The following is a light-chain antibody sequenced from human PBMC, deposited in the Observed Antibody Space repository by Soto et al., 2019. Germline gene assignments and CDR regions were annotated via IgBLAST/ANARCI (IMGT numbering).Light chain of an antibody. CDR3: QQRNDWVT. Sequence: EVVLTQSPATLSLSPGERATLSCRASQSIRNYLAWYQQKPGQAPRLLIYDASNRATGIPARFSGSGSGTDFILNISRLEPEDSGVYYCQQRNDWVTFGGGTKVDIX. J-gene: IGKJ4*01. V-gene: IGKV3-11*01. CDR1: QSIRNY. CDR2: DAS.